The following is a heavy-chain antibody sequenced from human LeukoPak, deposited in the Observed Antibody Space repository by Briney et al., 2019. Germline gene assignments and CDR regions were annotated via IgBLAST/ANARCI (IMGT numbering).Heavy chain of an antibody. D-gene: IGHD3-22*01. J-gene: IGHJ4*02. Sequence: GGSLRLSCAASGFTFSSYSMNWVRQAPGKGLEWVSSISSGSSYIYYADSVKGRFTISRDNAKNSLYLQMDSLRAEDTAVYYCARLMAGKNDNWGQGTLVTVSS. CDR3: ARLMAGKNDN. CDR2: ISSGSSYI. V-gene: IGHV3-21*01. CDR1: GFTFSSYS.